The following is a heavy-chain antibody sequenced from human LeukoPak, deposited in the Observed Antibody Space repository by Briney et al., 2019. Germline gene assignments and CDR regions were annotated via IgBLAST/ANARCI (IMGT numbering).Heavy chain of an antibody. CDR3: ARYSSSWYGGNFDY. V-gene: IGHV3-23*01. D-gene: IGHD6-13*01. J-gene: IGHJ4*02. CDR1: GFTFSSYA. Sequence: GGSLRLSCAASGFTFSSYAMSWVRQAPGKGLEWVSAISGSGGSTYYADSVKGRFTISRDNAKNSLYLQMNSLRAEDTAVYYCARYSSSWYGGNFDYWGQGTLVTVSS. CDR2: ISGSGGST.